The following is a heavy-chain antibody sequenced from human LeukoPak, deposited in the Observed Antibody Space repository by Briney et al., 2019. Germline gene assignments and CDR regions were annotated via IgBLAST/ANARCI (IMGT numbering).Heavy chain of an antibody. CDR1: TSY. CDR2: IGSYAGDT. Sequence: ASVKVSCKATSYISWVRQAPGHGLEWMGWIGSYAGDTYYAQKFQGRVTVTTHTSSSTAYMELRSLRSDDTAVYYCARDFWNFDDSRGYYRDFDSWGQGTLVTVSS. D-gene: IGHD3-22*01. J-gene: IGHJ5*01. CDR3: ARDFWNFDDSRGYYRDFDS. V-gene: IGHV1-18*01.